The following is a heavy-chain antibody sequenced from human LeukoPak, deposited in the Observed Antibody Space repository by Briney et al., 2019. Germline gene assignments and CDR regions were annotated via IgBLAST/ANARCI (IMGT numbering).Heavy chain of an antibody. CDR3: ASSFWSGYSMFDY. D-gene: IGHD3-3*01. CDR2: TYYSGST. CDR1: GGSISSSSYY. J-gene: IGHJ4*02. V-gene: IGHV4-39*07. Sequence: SETLSLTCTVSGGSISSSSYYWGWIRQPPGKGLEWIGSTYYSGSTYYNPSLKSRVTISVDTSKNQFSLKLSSVTAADTAVYYCASSFWSGYSMFDYWGRGTLVTVSS.